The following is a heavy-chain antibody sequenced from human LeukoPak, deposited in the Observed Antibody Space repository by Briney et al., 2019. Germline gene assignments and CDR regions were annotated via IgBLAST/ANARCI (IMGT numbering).Heavy chain of an antibody. CDR1: GFTVSSNY. CDR2: IYSGGST. D-gene: IGHD2-2*01. Sequence: GGSLRLSCAASGFTVSSNYMSWVRQAAGKGLEWVAVIYSGGSTYYEDSVKGRFTISRDNSKNTLYLQMNSLRAEDEAVYYCARDRGRGYCSSTSCYAFDYWGQGTLITVSS. J-gene: IGHJ4*02. CDR3: ARDRGRGYCSSTSCYAFDY. V-gene: IGHV3-66*01.